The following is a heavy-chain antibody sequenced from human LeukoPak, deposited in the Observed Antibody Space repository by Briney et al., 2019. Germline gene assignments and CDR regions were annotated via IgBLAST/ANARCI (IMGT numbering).Heavy chain of an antibody. CDR3: ARATVVIAIPT. V-gene: IGHV4-34*01. CDR2: INHSGST. Sequence: PSETLSLTCAVYGGSFSGYYWSWIRQPPGKGLEWIGEINHSGSTNYNPSLKSRVTISVDTSKNQFSLKLSSVTAADTAVYYCARATVVIAIPTWGQGTLVTVSS. CDR1: GGSFSGYY. J-gene: IGHJ4*02. D-gene: IGHD2-21*01.